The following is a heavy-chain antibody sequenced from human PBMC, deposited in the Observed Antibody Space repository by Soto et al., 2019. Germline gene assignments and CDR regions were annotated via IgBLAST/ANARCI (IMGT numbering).Heavy chain of an antibody. V-gene: IGHV5-51*01. CDR1: GDNFSGYW. D-gene: IGHD3-3*01. Sequence: GESLKISGKCSGDNFSGYWIAWVLQMPVKGLELMGIIYPSDSDTRYRPSFQGQVTISADKSISSAYLQWSSLRASDTAMYYCARGGVSTRTFDYWGQGTPVTVSS. CDR3: ARGGVSTRTFDY. J-gene: IGHJ4*02. CDR2: IYPSDSDT.